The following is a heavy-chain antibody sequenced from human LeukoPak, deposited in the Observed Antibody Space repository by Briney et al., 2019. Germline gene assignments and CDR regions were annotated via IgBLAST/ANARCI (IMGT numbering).Heavy chain of an antibody. CDR1: GYTFTSYA. CDR3: AGDSAGSGHLRLDAFDI. Sequence: GASVKVSCKASGYTFTSYAISWVRQAPGQGLEWMGRIIPILGIANYAQKFQGRVTITADKSTSTAYMELSSLRSEDTAVYYCAGDSAGSGHLRLDAFDIWGQGTMVTVSS. D-gene: IGHD6-19*01. V-gene: IGHV1-69*04. J-gene: IGHJ3*02. CDR2: IIPILGIA.